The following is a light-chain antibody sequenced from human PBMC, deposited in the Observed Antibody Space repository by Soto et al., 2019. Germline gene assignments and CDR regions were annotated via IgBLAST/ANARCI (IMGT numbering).Light chain of an antibody. Sequence: EIVVTQSPATLSVSPGERVTLSCRASQSVSSSLAWYQQRPGQAPRLLIDDTSTRAAGISARFSGSGSGTEFTLTLSSLQSEDFAVYYCQQYIDCPPGTFGQGTAVEIK. CDR3: QQYIDCPPGT. CDR2: DTS. V-gene: IGKV3-15*01. CDR1: QSVSSS. J-gene: IGKJ1*01.